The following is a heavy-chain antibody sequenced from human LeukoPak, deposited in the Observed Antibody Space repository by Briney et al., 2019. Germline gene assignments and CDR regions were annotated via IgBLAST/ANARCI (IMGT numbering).Heavy chain of an antibody. CDR2: CLDSSCTE. Sequence: GGSLRLSCAASGSTFGTYDMSWVRQPPGKGLEWVSTLACLDSSCTEYYSDSVKGRFSISRDKSRSTLSLQLNSLRVEDTAMYYCVRDSEGSFDSWGQGTLVTVSS. CDR1: GSTFGTYD. J-gene: IGHJ4*02. CDR3: VRDSEGSFDS. D-gene: IGHD3/OR15-3a*01. V-gene: IGHV3-23*01.